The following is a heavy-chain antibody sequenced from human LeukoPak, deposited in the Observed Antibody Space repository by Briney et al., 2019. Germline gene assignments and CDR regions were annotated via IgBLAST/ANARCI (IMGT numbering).Heavy chain of an antibody. CDR2: IYYTRST. J-gene: IGHJ4*02. D-gene: IGHD3-10*01. Sequence: PSETLSLTCTVSGVSITSGAYFWNWIRQQPGKGLEWIGYIYYTRSTNYNPSLESRVTILLDTSKNEFSLRLSSVTAADTAVYYCARGYYFDSGSFFEDWGQGTLVTVSS. CDR1: GVSITSGAYF. V-gene: IGHV4-31*03. CDR3: ARGYYFDSGSFFED.